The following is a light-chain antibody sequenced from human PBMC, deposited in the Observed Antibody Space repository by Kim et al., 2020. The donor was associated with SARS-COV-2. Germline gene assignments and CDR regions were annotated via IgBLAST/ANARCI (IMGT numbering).Light chain of an antibody. Sequence: SYELTQPPPVSVSPGQTASITCSGDKLGDKYACWYQQKPGQSPVLVIYQDSKRPSGIPERFSGSNSGNTATLTISGTQAMDEADYYCQAWDSSTVVVFGGGTQLTVL. CDR3: QAWDSSTVVV. J-gene: IGLJ2*01. CDR2: QDS. V-gene: IGLV3-1*01. CDR1: KLGDKY.